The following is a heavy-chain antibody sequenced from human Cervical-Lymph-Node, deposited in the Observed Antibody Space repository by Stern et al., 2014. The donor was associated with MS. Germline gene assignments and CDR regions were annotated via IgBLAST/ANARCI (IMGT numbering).Heavy chain of an antibody. J-gene: IGHJ4*02. CDR1: GYTLSSYG. D-gene: IGHD3-3*01. Sequence: QVQLVQSGAEVKKPGASVKVSCKASGYTLSSYGISWVRQAPGQGLEWMGWISSNNNYRNFAQKFQGRVTMTTETSTSTAYMELRSLISDDTGVYYCATGPGAQRSGLVYFDSWGQGTLVTVSS. V-gene: IGHV1-18*01. CDR3: ATGPGAQRSGLVYFDS. CDR2: ISSNNNYR.